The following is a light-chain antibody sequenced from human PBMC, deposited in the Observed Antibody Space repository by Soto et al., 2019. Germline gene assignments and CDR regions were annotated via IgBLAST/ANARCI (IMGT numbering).Light chain of an antibody. CDR3: ATWNDSLNGVV. Sequence: QSVLTQPPSVSEAPRQRVTISCSGSSSNIGNNAVNWYQQLPGKAPKFLIYYDDLLPSGVSDRFSGSKSGTSASLAISGLQSEDEAVYYCATWNDSLNGVVFGGGTKLTVL. J-gene: IGLJ2*01. CDR2: YDD. CDR1: SSNIGNNA. V-gene: IGLV1-36*01.